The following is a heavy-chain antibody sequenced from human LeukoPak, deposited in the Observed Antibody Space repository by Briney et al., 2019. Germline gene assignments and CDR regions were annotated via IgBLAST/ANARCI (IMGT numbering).Heavy chain of an antibody. CDR2: LYSSGST. J-gene: IGHJ4*02. V-gene: IGHV3-66*01. CDR3: ARDADYGDFLFDY. D-gene: IGHD4-17*01. CDR1: GFTVSSNY. Sequence: QAGGSLRLSCAASGFTVSSNYMTWVRQAPGKGLEWVSVLYSSGSTYYADSVKGRFTISRDNSENMLYLQMNSLRAEDTAVYYCARDADYGDFLFDYWGQGTLVTVSS.